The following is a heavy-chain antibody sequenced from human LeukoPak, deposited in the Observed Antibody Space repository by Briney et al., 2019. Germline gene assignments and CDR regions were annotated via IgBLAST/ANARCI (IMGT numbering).Heavy chain of an antibody. CDR1: GFIFSDYP. J-gene: IGHJ4*02. V-gene: IGHV3-23*01. CDR3: AKAPSGYYYDSSGYYYFDY. D-gene: IGHD3-22*01. CDR2: ISGSGGST. Sequence: GGSLRLSCAASGFIFSDYPMSWVRQAPGKGLEWVSAISGSGGSTYYADSVKGRFTISRDNSKNTLYLQMNSLRAEDTAVYYCAKAPSGYYYDSSGYYYFDYWGQGTLVTVSS.